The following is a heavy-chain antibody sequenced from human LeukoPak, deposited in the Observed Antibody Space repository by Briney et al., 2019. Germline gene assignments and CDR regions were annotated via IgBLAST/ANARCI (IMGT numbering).Heavy chain of an antibody. CDR3: ARECAYYDSSGYYYGGELDY. D-gene: IGHD3-22*01. V-gene: IGHV1-8*03. Sequence: GASVKVSCKASGYTFTSYGISWVRQAPGQGLEWMGIINPSGGSTSYAQKFQGRVTITRNTSISTAYMELSSLRSENTAVYYCARECAYYDSSGYYYGGELDYWGQGTLVTVSS. CDR2: INPSGGST. CDR1: GYTFTSYG. J-gene: IGHJ4*02.